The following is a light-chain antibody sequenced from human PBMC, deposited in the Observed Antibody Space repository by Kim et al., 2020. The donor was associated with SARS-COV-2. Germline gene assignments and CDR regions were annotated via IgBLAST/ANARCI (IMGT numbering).Light chain of an antibody. J-gene: IGLJ3*02. Sequence: GQSIAISCTGTSSDVGSYNLVSWYKQNPGKAPKLMIYEDSKRPSGASNRFSGSKSGNTASLTISGLQAEDEADYYCCSYAGSSTWVFGGGTQLTVL. CDR2: EDS. CDR1: SSDVGSYNL. CDR3: CSYAGSSTWV. V-gene: IGLV2-23*01.